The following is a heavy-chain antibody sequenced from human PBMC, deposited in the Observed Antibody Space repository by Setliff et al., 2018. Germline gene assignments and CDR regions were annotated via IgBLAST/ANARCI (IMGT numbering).Heavy chain of an antibody. D-gene: IGHD6-13*01. CDR1: GGSISSYY. V-gene: IGHV4-59*01. Sequence: SETLSLTCTVSGGSISSYYWSWIRQPPGKGLEWIGYIYYSGSTNYNPSLKSRVTISVDTSKNQFSLKLSSVTTADTAVYYCARDEGSSYYYGMDVWGQGTTVTVSS. CDR3: ARDEGSSYYYGMDV. CDR2: IYYSGST. J-gene: IGHJ6*02.